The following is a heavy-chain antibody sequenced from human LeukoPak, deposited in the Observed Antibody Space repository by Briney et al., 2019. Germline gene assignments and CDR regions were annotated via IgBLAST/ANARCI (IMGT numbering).Heavy chain of an antibody. D-gene: IGHD3-10*01. CDR2: IWYDGSNK. V-gene: IGHV3-33*06. J-gene: IGHJ4*02. CDR1: GFTFSSYG. Sequence: GRSLRLSCAASGFTFSSYGMHWVRQAPGKGLEWEAVIWYDGSNKYYADSVKGRFTISRDNSKNTLYLQMNSLRAEDTAVYYCAKRASGSGTSLYYFDYWGQGTLVTVSS. CDR3: AKRASGSGTSLYYFDY.